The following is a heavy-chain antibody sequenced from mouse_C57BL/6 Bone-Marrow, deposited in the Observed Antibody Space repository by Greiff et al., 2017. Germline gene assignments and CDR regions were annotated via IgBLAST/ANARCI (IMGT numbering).Heavy chain of an antibody. V-gene: IGHV5-16*01. Sequence: EVMLVESEGGLVQPGSSMKLSCTASGFTFSDYYMACVRQVPEKGLEWVANINYDGSSTYYLDSLKSRFIISRDNAKNILYLQMSSLKAEDTATYYCAREDGYYFDYWGQGTTLTVSS. CDR1: GFTFSDYY. CDR3: AREDGYYFDY. J-gene: IGHJ2*01. D-gene: IGHD2-3*01. CDR2: INYDGSST.